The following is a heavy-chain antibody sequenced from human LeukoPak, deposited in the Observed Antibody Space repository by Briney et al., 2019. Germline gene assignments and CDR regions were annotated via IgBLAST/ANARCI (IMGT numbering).Heavy chain of an antibody. Sequence: GASVKVSCKASGYTFTGHYIHWVRQAPGQGREWMGWINPNSGGTNYAQKFQGRVTMTRDTSISTAYMELSRPRSDDTAVYYCARERHGYRFDPWGQGTLVTVSS. CDR1: GYTFTGHY. J-gene: IGHJ5*02. CDR3: ARERHGYRFDP. V-gene: IGHV1-2*02. CDR2: INPNSGGT. D-gene: IGHD5-12*01.